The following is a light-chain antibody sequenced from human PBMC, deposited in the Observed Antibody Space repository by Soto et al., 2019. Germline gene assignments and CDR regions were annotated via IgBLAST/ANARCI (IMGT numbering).Light chain of an antibody. CDR2: GAS. V-gene: IGKV3-15*01. CDR3: QQYNKWPHA. CDR1: QSVSSN. J-gene: IGKJ2*01. Sequence: EIVMTQSPATLSVSPGERATLSCRASQSVSSNLAWYQQIPGQAPRLLITGASTRATGIPARFSGSGSGTEFTLTISSLQSEDFAAYYCQQYNKWPHAFGQGTKLEIK.